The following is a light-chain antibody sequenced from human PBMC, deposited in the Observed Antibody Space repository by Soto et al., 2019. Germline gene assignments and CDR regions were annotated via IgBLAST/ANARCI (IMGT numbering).Light chain of an antibody. CDR2: GVS. V-gene: IGKV3-20*01. Sequence: EIVLTQSPGTLSLSPGERATLSCRASQSVSGSYLAWYQQKPGQAPKLLIYGVSSRATAIPDRFSGSGSGTDFTLTISKLEPEDFAVYYCQHCGSSPRTFGGGTKVEIK. J-gene: IGKJ4*01. CDR1: QSVSGSY. CDR3: QHCGSSPRT.